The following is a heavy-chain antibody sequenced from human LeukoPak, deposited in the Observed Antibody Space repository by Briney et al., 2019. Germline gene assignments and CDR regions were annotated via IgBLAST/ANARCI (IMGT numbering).Heavy chain of an antibody. D-gene: IGHD1-26*01. Sequence: GGSLRLSCAASGFTFSSYGMHWVRQAPGKGLEWVAFIRYDGSNKYYADSVKGRFTISRDNSKNTLYLQMNNLRAEDTAVYYCARDRGQWEPKEVDYWGQGTLVTVSS. CDR1: GFTFSSYG. J-gene: IGHJ4*02. CDR2: IRYDGSNK. CDR3: ARDRGQWEPKEVDY. V-gene: IGHV3-30*02.